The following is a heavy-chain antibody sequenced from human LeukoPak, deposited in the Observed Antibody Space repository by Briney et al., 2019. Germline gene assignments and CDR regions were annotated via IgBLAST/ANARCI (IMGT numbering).Heavy chain of an antibody. J-gene: IGHJ6*03. CDR2: IRYDGSNK. D-gene: IGHD5/OR15-5a*01. CDR3: ARGSTVRWYYYYYMDV. Sequence: GGSLRLSCAASGFTFSSYGMHWVRQAPGKGLEWVAYIRYDGSNKYYADSVKGRFTISRDISKNTLYLQMNSLRAEDTAVYYCARGSTVRWYYYYYMDVWGKGTTVTVSS. V-gene: IGHV3-30*02. CDR1: GFTFSSYG.